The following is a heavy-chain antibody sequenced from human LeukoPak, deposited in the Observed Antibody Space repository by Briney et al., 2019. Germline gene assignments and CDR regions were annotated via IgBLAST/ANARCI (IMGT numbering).Heavy chain of an antibody. CDR2: ISNDGSST. J-gene: IGHJ4*02. V-gene: IGHV3-74*01. Sequence: GGSLRLSCAASGFTFSGYWMHWVRQAPGKGLVWVSHISNDGSSTTYADSVKGRFTISRDNAKNTVDLQMNSLRAEDTAVYYCARGGWGTAIDYLGQGTLVTVSS. CDR1: GFTFSGYW. CDR3: ARGGWGTAIDY. D-gene: IGHD1-7*01.